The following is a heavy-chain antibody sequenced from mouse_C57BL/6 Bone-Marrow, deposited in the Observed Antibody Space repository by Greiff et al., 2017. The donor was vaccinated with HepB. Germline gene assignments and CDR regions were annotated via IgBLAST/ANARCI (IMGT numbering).Heavy chain of an antibody. CDR3: AVCDYGAAWFAS. CDR1: GFTFSSYG. D-gene: IGHD2-4*01. J-gene: IGHJ3*01. V-gene: IGHV5-6*01. CDR2: ISSGGSYT. Sequence: EVHLVESGGDLVKPGGSLKLSCAASGFTFSSYGMSWVRQTPDKRLEWVATISSGGSYTYSPDRVKGRFTISSVNAKNTQYLQMSSLKSEDTAMYYCAVCDYGAAWFASWGPGALVTGSA.